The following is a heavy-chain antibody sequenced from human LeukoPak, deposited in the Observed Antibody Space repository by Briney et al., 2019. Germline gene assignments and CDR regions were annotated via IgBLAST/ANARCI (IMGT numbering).Heavy chain of an antibody. J-gene: IGHJ4*02. V-gene: IGHV3-30*02. D-gene: IGHD3-10*01. CDR3: AKDIRFIRIYYFDY. Sequence: GGSLRLSCAASGFTFSSYGMHWVRQAPAKGLEWVAFIRYDGSNKYYADSVKGRFTISRDNSKNTLYLQMNSLRAEDTAVYYCAKDIRFIRIYYFDYWGQGTLVTVSS. CDR2: IRYDGSNK. CDR1: GFTFSSYG.